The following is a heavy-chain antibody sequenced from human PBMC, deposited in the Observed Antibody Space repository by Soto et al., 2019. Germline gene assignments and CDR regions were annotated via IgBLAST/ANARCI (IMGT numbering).Heavy chain of an antibody. CDR3: ARGGEITSGYYYYGMDV. V-gene: IGHV3-48*01. CDR1: GFTFSSYW. CDR2: ISSSSHTI. Sequence: PGGSLRLSCAASGFTFSSYWMHWVRQAPGKGLEWVSYISSSSHTIFYADSVKGRFTISRDNAKNSLYLQMNSLRAEDTAVYYCARGGEITSGYYYYGMDVWGQGTTVTVSS. D-gene: IGHD2-2*01. J-gene: IGHJ6*02.